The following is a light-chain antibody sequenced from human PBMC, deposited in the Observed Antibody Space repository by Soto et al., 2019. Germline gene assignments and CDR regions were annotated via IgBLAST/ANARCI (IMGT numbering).Light chain of an antibody. CDR1: QSISSY. CDR2: AAS. V-gene: IGKV1-39*01. Sequence: DIQMTQSPSSLSASVGDRVTITCRARQSISSYLNWYQQKPGKAPKLLIYAASSLQSGVPSRFSGSGSGTDFTLTISSLQPEDFATYYCQQSYSTPIFTFGPGTKVDIK. J-gene: IGKJ3*01. CDR3: QQSYSTPIFT.